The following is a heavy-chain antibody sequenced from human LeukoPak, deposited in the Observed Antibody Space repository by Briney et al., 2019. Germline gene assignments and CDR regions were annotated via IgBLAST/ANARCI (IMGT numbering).Heavy chain of an antibody. CDR1: GYTFTSYG. CDR3: ARTIIVGATSWFDP. D-gene: IGHD1-26*01. J-gene: IGHJ5*02. V-gene: IGHV1-18*01. Sequence: GASVKVSCKAPGYTFTSYGISWVRQAPGQGLEWMGWISAYNGNTNYAQKLQGRVTMTTDTSTSTAYMELRSLRSDDTAVYYCARTIIVGATSWFDPWGQGTLVTVSS. CDR2: ISAYNGNT.